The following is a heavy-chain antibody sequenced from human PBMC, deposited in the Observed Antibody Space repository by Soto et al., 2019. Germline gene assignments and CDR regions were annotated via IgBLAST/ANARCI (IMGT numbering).Heavy chain of an antibody. CDR3: AKDYDILTGSFDY. J-gene: IGHJ4*02. Sequence: QVQLVESGGGVVQPGKSLRLSCAASGFTFSTFGMHWVRQAPGKGLEWVALISYDGTDKYYADSVKGRFTISRDSSKKKLYLQMNSLRAEDRAVYYCAKDYDILTGSFDYWGQGTLVSVSS. CDR2: ISYDGTDK. CDR1: GFTFSTFG. D-gene: IGHD3-9*01. V-gene: IGHV3-30*18.